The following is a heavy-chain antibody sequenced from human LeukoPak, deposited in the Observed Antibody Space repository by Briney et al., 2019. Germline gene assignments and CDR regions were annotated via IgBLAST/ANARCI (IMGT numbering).Heavy chain of an antibody. CDR2: ISGSGGST. J-gene: IGHJ6*03. Sequence: AGGSLRLSCAASGFTFSSYAMSWVRQAPGKGLEWVSAISGSGGSTYYADSVKGRFTISRDNSRHTLYLQVNSLRAEDTAVYYCAKPYYYDITGYYPYYYYYMDVWGKGTTVIISS. D-gene: IGHD3-22*01. CDR3: AKPYYYDITGYYPYYYYYMDV. CDR1: GFTFSSYA. V-gene: IGHV3-23*01.